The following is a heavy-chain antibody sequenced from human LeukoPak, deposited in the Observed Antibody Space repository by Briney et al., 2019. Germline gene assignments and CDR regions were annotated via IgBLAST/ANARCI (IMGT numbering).Heavy chain of an antibody. D-gene: IGHD6-13*01. Sequence: GESLKISCADSGFTFSSYGMHWVRQAPGKGLEWVAVISYDGSNKYYADSVKGRFTISRDNSKNTLYLQMNSLRAEDTAVYYCAKPVGKYSSSSYSLGLWGQGTLVTVSS. V-gene: IGHV3-30*18. CDR3: AKPVGKYSSSSYSLGL. J-gene: IGHJ4*02. CDR2: ISYDGSNK. CDR1: GFTFSSYG.